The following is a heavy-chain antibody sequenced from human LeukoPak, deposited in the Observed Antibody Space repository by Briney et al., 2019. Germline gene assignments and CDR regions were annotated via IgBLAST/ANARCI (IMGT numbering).Heavy chain of an antibody. Sequence: PGGSLRLSCAASGFTFSNYDMHWVRQATGKGLEWVSTIGTAGDTYYPDSVKGRFTISRENAKNSLYLQMNSLRAGDTAIYYCARGIPYYCSSSGCLDPWGQGTLVTVSS. V-gene: IGHV3-13*01. J-gene: IGHJ5*02. D-gene: IGHD2-15*01. CDR2: IGTAGDT. CDR3: ARGIPYYCSSSGCLDP. CDR1: GFTFSNYD.